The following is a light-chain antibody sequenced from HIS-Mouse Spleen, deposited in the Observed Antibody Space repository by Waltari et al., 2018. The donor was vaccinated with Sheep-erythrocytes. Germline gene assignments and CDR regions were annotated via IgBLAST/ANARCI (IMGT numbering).Light chain of an antibody. Sequence: QSALTQPASVSGSPGQSITISCTGTSSDVGGYNYVSWYQQHPGKAPKLMIYDVSNRPSGVSNRFSGSKSGNTSSLTISGLQAEDYADYYCSSYTRRSTWVFGGGTKLTVL. CDR2: DVS. V-gene: IGLV2-14*03. J-gene: IGLJ3*02. CDR3: SSYTRRSTWV. CDR1: SSDVGGYNY.